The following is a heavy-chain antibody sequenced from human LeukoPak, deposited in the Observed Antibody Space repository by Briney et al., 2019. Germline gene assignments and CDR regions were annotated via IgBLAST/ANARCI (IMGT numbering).Heavy chain of an antibody. CDR3: TRDSPRDCGGDCYSFDS. D-gene: IGHD2-21*02. J-gene: IGHJ4*02. CDR1: GFKFGDYA. Sequence: GRSLRLSCTASGFKFGDYAMSWFRQAPGKGLEWVGFIRGKPYGGTTEYAASVRGRFPISRDDTKSIAYLQMISLKTEDSAVYFCTRDSPRDCGGDCYSFDSWGQGTLVTVAS. CDR2: IRGKPYGGTT. V-gene: IGHV3-49*03.